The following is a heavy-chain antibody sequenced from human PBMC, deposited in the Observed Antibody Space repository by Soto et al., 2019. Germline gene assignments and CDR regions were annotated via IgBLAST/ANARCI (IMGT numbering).Heavy chain of an antibody. D-gene: IGHD1-26*01. J-gene: IGHJ6*02. CDR1: GGSISSSSCY. Sequence: SETLSLTCTVSGGSISSSSCYWGWIRQPPGKGLEWIGSIYYSGSTYYNPSLKSRVTISVDTSKNQFSLKLSSVTAADTAVYYCACGSYDYYYYGMDVWGQGTTVTVSS. CDR3: ACGSYDYYYYGMDV. V-gene: IGHV4-39*01. CDR2: IYYSGST.